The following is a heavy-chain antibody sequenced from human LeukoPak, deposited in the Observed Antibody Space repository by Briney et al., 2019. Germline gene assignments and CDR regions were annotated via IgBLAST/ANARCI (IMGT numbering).Heavy chain of an antibody. CDR3: ARTSATGATFFDY. Sequence: SETLSLTCTVSGGSISNYYWSWIRQPAGKGLEWIGRIHSSGTIHHNPSLYSRVTMSVDTSKNQFSLKLSYVSAADTAVYYCARTSATGATFFDYWGQGTLVTVSS. CDR1: GGSISNYY. D-gene: IGHD1-26*01. J-gene: IGHJ4*02. CDR2: IHSSGTI. V-gene: IGHV4-4*07.